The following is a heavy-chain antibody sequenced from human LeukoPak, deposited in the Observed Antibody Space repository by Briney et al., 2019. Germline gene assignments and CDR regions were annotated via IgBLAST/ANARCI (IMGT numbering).Heavy chain of an antibody. CDR1: GGSISSYY. D-gene: IGHD3-10*01. Sequence: SETLSLTCTVSGGSISSYYWSWIRQPPGKGLEWIGYIYYSGSTNYNPSLKSRVTISVDTSKNQFSLKLSSVTAADTAVYYCAKVAGEYYLDYWGQGTLVTVSS. J-gene: IGHJ4*02. V-gene: IGHV4-59*01. CDR3: AKVAGEYYLDY. CDR2: IYYSGST.